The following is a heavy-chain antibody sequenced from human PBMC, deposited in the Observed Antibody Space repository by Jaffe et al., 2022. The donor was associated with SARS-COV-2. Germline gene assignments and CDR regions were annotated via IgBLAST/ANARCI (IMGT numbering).Heavy chain of an antibody. CDR2: INHSGST. J-gene: IGHJ5*02. CDR3: ARGSGGYERYNWFDP. V-gene: IGHV4-34*01. D-gene: IGHD5-12*01. Sequence: QVQLQQWGAGLLKPSETLSLTCAVYGGSFSGYYWSWIRQPPGKGLEWIGEINHSGSTNYNPSLKSRVTISVDTSKNQFSLKLSSVTAADTAVYYCARGSGGYERYNWFDPWGQGTLVTVSS. CDR1: GGSFSGYY.